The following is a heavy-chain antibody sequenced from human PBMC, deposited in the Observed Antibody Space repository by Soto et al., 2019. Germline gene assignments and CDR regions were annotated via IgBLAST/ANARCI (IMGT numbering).Heavy chain of an antibody. Sequence: PGGSLRLSCAASGFTFSSYSMNWVRQAPGKGLEWVSSISSSSSYIYYADSVKGRFTISRDNAKNSLYLQMNSLRAEDTAVYYCARDLPGLSGDIVATIRAFDIWGQGTMVTVSS. CDR1: GFTFSSYS. V-gene: IGHV3-21*01. J-gene: IGHJ3*02. D-gene: IGHD5-12*01. CDR3: ARDLPGLSGDIVATIRAFDI. CDR2: ISSSSSYI.